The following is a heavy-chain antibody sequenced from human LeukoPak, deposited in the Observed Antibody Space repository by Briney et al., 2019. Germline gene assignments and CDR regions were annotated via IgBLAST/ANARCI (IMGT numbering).Heavy chain of an antibody. V-gene: IGHV4-39*07. CDR3: ARDSWGVRWYFDL. J-gene: IGHJ2*01. CDR2: IYYSGST. CDR1: GYSISSSSYY. Sequence: SETLSLTCTVSGYSISSSSYYWGWIRQPPGKGLEWIGSIYYSGSTYYNPSLKSRVTISVDTSKIQFSLKLSSVTAADTAVYYCARDSWGVRWYFDLWGRGTLVTVSS. D-gene: IGHD3-10*01.